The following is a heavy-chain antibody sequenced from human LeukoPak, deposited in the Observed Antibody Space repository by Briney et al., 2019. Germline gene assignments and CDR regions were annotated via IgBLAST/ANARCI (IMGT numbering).Heavy chain of an antibody. V-gene: IGHV1-69*13. CDR2: IIPIFGTA. J-gene: IGHJ5*02. D-gene: IGHD3-10*01. CDR1: GGTFSSYA. Sequence: SVKVSCKASGGTFSSYAISWVRRAPGQGLEWMGGIIPIFGTANYAQKFQGRVTITADGSTSTAYMELSSLRSEDTAVYYCARNSRVALLWFGELFDPWGQGTLVTVSS. CDR3: ARNSRVALLWFGELFDP.